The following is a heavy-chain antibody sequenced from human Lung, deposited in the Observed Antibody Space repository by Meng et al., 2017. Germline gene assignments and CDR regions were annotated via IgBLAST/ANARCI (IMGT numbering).Heavy chain of an antibody. CDR1: GGSFSDYY. D-gene: IGHD4-11*01. Sequence: QVKLQQWGEGLLKPSETLSLTCVVAGGSFSDYYWSWIRQPPGKGLEWIGEINHSGSTNYNPSLESRATISVDTSQNNLSLKLSSVTAADSAVYYCARGPTTMAHDFDYWGQGTLLTVSS. V-gene: IGHV4-34*01. J-gene: IGHJ4*02. CDR2: INHSGST. CDR3: ARGPTTMAHDFDY.